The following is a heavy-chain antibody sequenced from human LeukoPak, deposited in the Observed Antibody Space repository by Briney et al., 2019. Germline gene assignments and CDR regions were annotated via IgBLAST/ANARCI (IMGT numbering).Heavy chain of an antibody. CDR2: IYTSGST. CDR3: ARERRSSSWYGWFDP. D-gene: IGHD6-13*01. CDR1: GGSISSYY. V-gene: IGHV4-4*07. J-gene: IGHJ5*02. Sequence: SETLSLTCTVSGGSISSYYWSWIRQPAGKGLEWIGRIYTSGSTNYNPSLKSRVTMSVDTSKNQFSLKLSSVTAADTAVYYCARERRSSSWYGWFDPWGQGTPVTVSS.